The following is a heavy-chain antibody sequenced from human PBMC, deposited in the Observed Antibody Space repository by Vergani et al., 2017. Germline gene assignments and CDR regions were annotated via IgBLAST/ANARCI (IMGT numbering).Heavy chain of an antibody. CDR1: GFTFNHYA. V-gene: IGHV3-23*01. Sequence: VQLLESGGDLVQPGGSLRLSCAASGFTFNHYAMNWVRQAPGKGLEWVSGISGSGGSKYYAGSVKGRFTISRGSSKTTLYLQMNSLSAGDTAVYYCEKANPRSSGDAYLYYYHAGVVCGEGGTMAIAS. J-gene: IGHJ6*01. CDR3: EKANPRSSGDAYLYYYHAGVV. CDR2: ISGSGGSK. D-gene: IGHD5-12*01.